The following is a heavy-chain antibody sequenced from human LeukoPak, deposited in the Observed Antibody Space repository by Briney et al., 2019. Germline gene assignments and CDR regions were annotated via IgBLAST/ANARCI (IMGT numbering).Heavy chain of an antibody. CDR2: ISGSGGST. J-gene: IGHJ4*02. D-gene: IGHD6-19*01. CDR3: AKDSQWLVPASFDY. V-gene: IGHV3-23*01. CDR1: GFTFSSYG. Sequence: PGGSLRLSCAASGFTFSSYGMSWVRQAPGKGLEWVSAISGSGGSTYYADSVKGRSTISRDNSKNTLYLQMNSLRAEDTAVYYCAKDSQWLVPASFDYWGQGTLVAVSS.